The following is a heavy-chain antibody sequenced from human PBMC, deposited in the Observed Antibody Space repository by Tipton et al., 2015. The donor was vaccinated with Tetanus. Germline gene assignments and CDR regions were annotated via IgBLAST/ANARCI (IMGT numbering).Heavy chain of an antibody. CDR3: ASLPKHWLAPRGAP. CDR1: GASFSSGDYY. Sequence: QVQLVQSGPEVKPSETLSLTCTVSGASFSSGDYYWSWVRQAPGKGLEWIGEINHRGGTMYNPSLKSRVTISGDTSKNQFSLNLTSVTAADTAVYYCASLPKHWLAPRGAPWGQGTLVTVSS. D-gene: IGHD6-19*01. CDR2: INHRGGT. J-gene: IGHJ5*02. V-gene: IGHV4-61*08.